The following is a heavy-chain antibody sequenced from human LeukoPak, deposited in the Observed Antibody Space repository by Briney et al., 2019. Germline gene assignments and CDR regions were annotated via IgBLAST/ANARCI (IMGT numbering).Heavy chain of an antibody. Sequence: GGSLRLSCAASGFTFITFAMIWVRQPPGKGLEWVSSIFPSGGEIHYADSVRGRFTISRDNSKSTLSLQMNSLRAEDTAIYYCATYRQVLLPFESWGQGTLVTVSS. V-gene: IGHV3-23*01. CDR2: IFPSGGEI. J-gene: IGHJ4*02. CDR3: ATYRQVLLPFES. D-gene: IGHD2-8*02. CDR1: GFTFITFA.